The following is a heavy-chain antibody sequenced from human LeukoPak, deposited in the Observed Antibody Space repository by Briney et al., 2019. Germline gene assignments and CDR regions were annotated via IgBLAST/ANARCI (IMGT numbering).Heavy chain of an antibody. J-gene: IGHJ4*02. D-gene: IGHD1-26*01. V-gene: IGHV1-2*02. CDR1: GYTFTGYY. Sequence: ASVKVSCKASGYTFTGYYMHWVRQASGQGLEWMGWINPNSGGTNYAQKFQGRVTMTRDTSISTAYMELSRLRSDDTAVYYCAREGHDGSYLLDYWGQGTLVTVSS. CDR3: AREGHDGSYLLDY. CDR2: INPNSGGT.